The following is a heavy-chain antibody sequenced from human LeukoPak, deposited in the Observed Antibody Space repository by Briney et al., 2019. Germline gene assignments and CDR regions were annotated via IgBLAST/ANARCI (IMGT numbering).Heavy chain of an antibody. J-gene: IGHJ3*02. CDR3: ARQSVVMSRSPDDAFDI. V-gene: IGHV1-18*01. D-gene: IGHD3-22*01. CDR2: ISGYNGNT. Sequence: GASVKVSCKASGYTFSKYCITWVRQAPGQGLECMGRISGYNGNTNYAQKFHGRVTMTTDPSTTTAYMELRSLESDDTAVYYCARQSVVMSRSPDDAFDIWGQGTRVTVSS. CDR1: GYTFSKYC.